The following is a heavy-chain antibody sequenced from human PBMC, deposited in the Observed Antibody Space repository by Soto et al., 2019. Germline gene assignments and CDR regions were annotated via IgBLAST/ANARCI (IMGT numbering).Heavy chain of an antibody. CDR1: GFTFSTYG. J-gene: IGHJ4*02. CDR3: AKSVDNWNAGFLIY. CDR2: ISYDGVNK. Sequence: GGSLRLSCAASGFTFSTYGMHWVRQAPGKGLEWVAVISYDGVNKYYADSVKGRFTISRDNSKNTLYLQMNSLRAEDTAVYYCAKSVDNWNAGFLIYGGKATLVTVSS. V-gene: IGHV3-30*18. D-gene: IGHD1-1*01.